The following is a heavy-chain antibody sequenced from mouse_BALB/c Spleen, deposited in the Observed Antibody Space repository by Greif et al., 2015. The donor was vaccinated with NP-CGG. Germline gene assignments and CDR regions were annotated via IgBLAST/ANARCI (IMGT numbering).Heavy chain of an antibody. Sequence: VQLQQSGAKLARPGASVKMSCKASGYTFTSYTMHWVKQRPGQGLEWIGYINPSSGYTNYNQKFKDKATLTADKSSSTAYMQLSSLTSVDSAVYYCARNHYYGSSYDYAMDYWGQGTSVTVSS. CDR2: INPSSGYT. CDR3: ARNHYYGSSYDYAMDY. J-gene: IGHJ4*01. CDR1: GYTFTSYT. D-gene: IGHD1-1*01. V-gene: IGHV1-4*01.